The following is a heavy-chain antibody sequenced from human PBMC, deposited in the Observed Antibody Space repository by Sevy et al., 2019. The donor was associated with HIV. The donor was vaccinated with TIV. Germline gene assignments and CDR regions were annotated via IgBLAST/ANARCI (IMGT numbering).Heavy chain of an antibody. CDR2: ISSASSYI. CDR1: GFTFNYHF. V-gene: IGHV3-21*01. Sequence: GGSLRLSCAASGFTFNYHFMNWVRQVPGKGLEWVSYISSASSYINYSDSVKGRFTISRDNAKNLVFLEMNNLRPEDTAVYFCARGDYYGSLYYFDCWGQRTLVTVSS. CDR3: ARGDYYGSLYYFDC. J-gene: IGHJ4*02. D-gene: IGHD3-10*01.